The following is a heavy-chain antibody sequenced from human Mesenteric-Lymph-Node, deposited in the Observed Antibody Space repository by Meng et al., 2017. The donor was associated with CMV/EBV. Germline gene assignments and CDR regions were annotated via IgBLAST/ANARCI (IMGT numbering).Heavy chain of an antibody. J-gene: IGHJ6*02. CDR1: GYTFTSYY. CDR2: INPSGGST. CDR3: ARDLWGPRLSSPQYYYYGMDV. Sequence: GESLKISCKASGYTFTSYYMHWVRQAPGQGLEWMGIINPSGGSTSYAQKFQGRVTMTRDTSTSTVYMELSSLRSEDTAVYYCARDLWGPRLSSPQYYYYGMDVWGQGTTVTVSS. D-gene: IGHD3-16*01. V-gene: IGHV1-46*01.